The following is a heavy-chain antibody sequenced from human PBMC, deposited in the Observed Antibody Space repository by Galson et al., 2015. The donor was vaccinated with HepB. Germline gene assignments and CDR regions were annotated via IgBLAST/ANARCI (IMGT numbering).Heavy chain of an antibody. J-gene: IGHJ4*02. V-gene: IGHV3-15*01. Sequence: SLRLSCAASGFTFSNAWMSWVRQAPGKGLEWVGRIKSKTDGGTTDYAAPVKGRFTISRDDSKNTLYLQMNSLKTEDTAVYYCTTECRFGESTLDYWGQGTLVTVSS. CDR1: GFTFSNAW. CDR3: TTECRFGESTLDY. CDR2: IKSKTDGGTT. D-gene: IGHD3-10*01.